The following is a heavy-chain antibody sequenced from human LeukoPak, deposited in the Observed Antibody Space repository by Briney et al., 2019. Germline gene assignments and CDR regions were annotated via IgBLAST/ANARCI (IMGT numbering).Heavy chain of an antibody. CDR2: LSSSGSFI. V-gene: IGHV3-21*01. Sequence: GGSLRLSCAASGFTFSDYSMNWVRQAPGKGLEWVSSLSSSGSFIYYADSLRGRFTISRDNAKNSLYPQMNSLRAEDTAVYYCAREGLCSGGSCPLDYWGKGTLVTVSS. D-gene: IGHD2-15*01. J-gene: IGHJ4*02. CDR3: AREGLCSGGSCPLDY. CDR1: GFTFSDYS.